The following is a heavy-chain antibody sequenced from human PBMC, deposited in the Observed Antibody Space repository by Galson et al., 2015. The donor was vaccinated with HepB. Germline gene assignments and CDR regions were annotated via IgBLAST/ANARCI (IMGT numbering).Heavy chain of an antibody. D-gene: IGHD3-22*01. CDR3: ARDRFGVYYYDSSGYTGDY. Sequence: SCKASGYTFTSYAMNWVRQAPGQGLEWMGWINTNTGNPTYAQGFTGRFVFSLDTSVSTAYLQISSLKAEDTAVYYCARDRFGVYYYDSSGYTGDYWGQGTLVTVSS. CDR2: INTNTGNP. V-gene: IGHV7-4-1*02. CDR1: GYTFTSYA. J-gene: IGHJ4*02.